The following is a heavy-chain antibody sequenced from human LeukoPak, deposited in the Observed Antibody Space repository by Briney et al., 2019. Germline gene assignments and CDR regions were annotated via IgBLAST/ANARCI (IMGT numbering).Heavy chain of an antibody. CDR2: IYYSGST. Sequence: SETLSHTCTVSGGSISSYYWSWIRQPPGKGLEWIGYIYYSGSTNYNPSLKSRVTISVDTSKNQFSLKLSSVTAADTAVYYCARGGVAAAGTFDYWGQGTLVIVSS. CDR1: GGSISSYY. V-gene: IGHV4-59*01. J-gene: IGHJ4*02. CDR3: ARGGVAAAGTFDY. D-gene: IGHD6-13*01.